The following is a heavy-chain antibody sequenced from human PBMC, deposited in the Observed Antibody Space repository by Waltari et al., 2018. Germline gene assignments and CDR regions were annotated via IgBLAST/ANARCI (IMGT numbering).Heavy chain of an antibody. CDR1: GGSISSHY. CDR3: ARVGDTIFGVVYYFDY. CDR2: IYYSGST. D-gene: IGHD3-3*01. V-gene: IGHV4-59*11. J-gene: IGHJ4*02. Sequence: QVQLQESGPGLVKPSETLSLTCTVSGGSISSHYWSWIRQPPGKGLEWIGYIYYSGSTNSNPSLMSRVTISVDTSKNQFSLKLSSVTAADTAVYYCARVGDTIFGVVYYFDYWGQGTLVTVSS.